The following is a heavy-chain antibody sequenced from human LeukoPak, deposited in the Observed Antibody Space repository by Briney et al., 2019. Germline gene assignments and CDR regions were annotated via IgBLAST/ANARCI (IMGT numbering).Heavy chain of an antibody. V-gene: IGHV4-34*01. CDR2: INHSGST. D-gene: IGHD2-15*01. J-gene: IGHJ4*02. Sequence: SETLSLTCAVYGGSFSGYYCSWIRQPPGKGLEWIGEINHSGSTNYNPSLKSRVTISVDTSKNQFSLKLSSVTAADTAVYYCARVAIVPPYDTFDYWGQGTLVTVSS. CDR1: GGSFSGYY. CDR3: ARVAIVPPYDTFDY.